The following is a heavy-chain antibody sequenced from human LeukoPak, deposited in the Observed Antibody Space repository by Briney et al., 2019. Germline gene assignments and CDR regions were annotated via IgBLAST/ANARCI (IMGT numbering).Heavy chain of an antibody. V-gene: IGHV3-9*01. CDR2: ISWNSGNI. CDR1: GFTFDDYA. D-gene: IGHD2-2*01. Sequence: GGSLRLSCAASGFTFDDYAMHWVRHAPGKGLEWVSGISWNSGNIGYADSVKGRFTISRDNAKNSLFLQMNSLRAEDTALYYCAKDYCSSTTCYYNYWGQGTLVTVSS. CDR3: AKDYCSSTTCYYNY. J-gene: IGHJ4*02.